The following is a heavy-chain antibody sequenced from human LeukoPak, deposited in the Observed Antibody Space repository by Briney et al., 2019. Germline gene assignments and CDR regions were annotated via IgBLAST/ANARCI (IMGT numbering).Heavy chain of an antibody. CDR3: VKDLLPGYSSGWSMNY. Sequence: GGSLRPSCSASGFTFSSYAMHWVRQAPGKGLEYVSAISSNGGSTYYADSVKGRFTISRDNSKNTLYLQMSSLRAEDTAVYYCVKDLLPGYSSGWSMNYWGQGTLVTVSS. CDR2: ISSNGGST. CDR1: GFTFSSYA. D-gene: IGHD6-19*01. J-gene: IGHJ4*02. V-gene: IGHV3-64D*06.